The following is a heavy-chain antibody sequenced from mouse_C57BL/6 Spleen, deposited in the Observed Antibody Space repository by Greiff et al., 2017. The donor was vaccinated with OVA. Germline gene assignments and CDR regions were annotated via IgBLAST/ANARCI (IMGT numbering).Heavy chain of an antibody. Sequence: VQLQQPGAELVRPGSSVKLSCKASGYTFTSYWMDWVKQRPGQGLEWIGNTYPSDSETHYNQKFKDKATLTVDKSSSTAYMQLSSLTSEDSAVYYCARGALRGYYFDYWGQGTTLTVSS. CDR2: TYPSDSET. J-gene: IGHJ2*01. V-gene: IGHV1-61*01. D-gene: IGHD1-1*01. CDR3: ARGALRGYYFDY. CDR1: GYTFTSYW.